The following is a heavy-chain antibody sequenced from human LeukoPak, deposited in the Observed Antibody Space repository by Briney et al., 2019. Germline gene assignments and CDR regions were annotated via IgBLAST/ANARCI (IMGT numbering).Heavy chain of an antibody. Sequence: TSETLSLTCAVYGGSFSGYYWSWIRQPPGKGLEWIGEINHSGSTNYNPSLKSRVTISVDTSKNQFSLKLSSVTAADTAVYYCARVTIFGVATSPKYYYYGMDVWGQGTTVTVSS. D-gene: IGHD3-3*01. J-gene: IGHJ6*02. CDR3: ARVTIFGVATSPKYYYYGMDV. V-gene: IGHV4-34*01. CDR2: INHSGST. CDR1: GGSFSGYY.